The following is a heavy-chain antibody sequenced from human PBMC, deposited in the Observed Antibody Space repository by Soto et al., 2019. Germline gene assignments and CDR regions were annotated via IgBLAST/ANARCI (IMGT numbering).Heavy chain of an antibody. Sequence: PSETLSLTCTVSGGSTSSSSYYWGWIRQPPGKGLEWIGSIYYSGSTYYNPSLKSRVTISVDTSKNQFSLKLSSVTAADTAVYYCARQGYSSGFQSIYYYYGMDVWGQGTTVTVSS. CDR3: ARQGYSSGFQSIYYYYGMDV. D-gene: IGHD6-19*01. CDR2: IYYSGST. CDR1: GGSTSSSSYY. J-gene: IGHJ6*02. V-gene: IGHV4-39*01.